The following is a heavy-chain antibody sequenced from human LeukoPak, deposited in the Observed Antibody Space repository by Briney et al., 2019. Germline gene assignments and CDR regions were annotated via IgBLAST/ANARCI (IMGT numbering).Heavy chain of an antibody. V-gene: IGHV4-4*02. CDR3: ARDHIVGATQIDY. CDR1: GGSISSSNW. J-gene: IGHJ4*02. CDR2: IYHSGST. Sequence: SETLSLTCAVSGGSISSSNWWSWVRQPPGKGLEWIGEIYHSGSTNYNPSLKSRVTISVDKSKNQFSLKLSSVTAADTAVYYCARDHIVGATQIDYWGQGTLVTVSS. D-gene: IGHD1-26*01.